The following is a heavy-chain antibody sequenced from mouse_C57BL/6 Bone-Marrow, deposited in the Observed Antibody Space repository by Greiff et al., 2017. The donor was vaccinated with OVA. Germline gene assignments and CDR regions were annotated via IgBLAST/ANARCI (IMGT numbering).Heavy chain of an antibody. Sequence: VQLQQPGAELVMPGASVKLSCKASGYTFTSYWMHWVKQRPGQGLEWIGEIDPSDSYTNYNQKFKGKSTLTVDKSSSTAYMQLSSLTSEDSAVYYCARAWPGYFDYWGQGTTLTVSS. V-gene: IGHV1-69*01. CDR2: IDPSDSYT. J-gene: IGHJ2*01. CDR3: ARAWPGYFDY. CDR1: GYTFTSYW.